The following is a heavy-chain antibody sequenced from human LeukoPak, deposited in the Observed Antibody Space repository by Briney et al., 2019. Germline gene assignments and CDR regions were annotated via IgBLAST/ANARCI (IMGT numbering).Heavy chain of an antibody. CDR2: IYYSGST. CDR3: ARRPQDYYYGMDV. J-gene: IGHJ6*02. V-gene: IGHV4-39*01. Sequence: ASETLSLTCTVSGGSISSSSYYWGWIRQPPGKGLEWIGSIYYSGSTYYNPSLKSRVTISVDTSKNQFSLKLSSVTAADTAVYYCARRPQDYYYGMDVWGQGTTVTVSS. CDR1: GGSISSSSYY.